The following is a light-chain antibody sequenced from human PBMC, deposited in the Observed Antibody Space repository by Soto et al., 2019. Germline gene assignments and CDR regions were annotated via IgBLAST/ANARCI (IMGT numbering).Light chain of an antibody. J-gene: IGLJ1*01. CDR2: GNN. CDR1: TSNIGSGYD. Sequence: QSVLTQPPSVSGAPGQRVTIPCTGTTSNIGSGYDVHWYQQLPGTAPKVLIYGNNNRPSGVPGRFSASKSGTSASLAITGLQAEDAADYYCQSYDSRLSGYVFGNGTQVTVL. CDR3: QSYDSRLSGYV. V-gene: IGLV1-40*01.